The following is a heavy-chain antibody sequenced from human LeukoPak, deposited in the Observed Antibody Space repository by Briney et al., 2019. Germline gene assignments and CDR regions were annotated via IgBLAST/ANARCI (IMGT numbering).Heavy chain of an antibody. D-gene: IGHD2-15*01. V-gene: IGHV1-2*02. CDR1: GYTFTGYY. J-gene: IGHJ4*02. CDR3: ARVGCSGGSCYSFSGGGYFDY. Sequence: ASVKVSCKASGYTFTGYYMHWVRQAPGQGLEWMGWLIPNSGGTNYAQKFQGRVTMTRDTSISTAYMELSRLRSDDTAVYYCARVGCSGGSCYSFSGGGYFDYWGQGTLVTVSS. CDR2: LIPNSGGT.